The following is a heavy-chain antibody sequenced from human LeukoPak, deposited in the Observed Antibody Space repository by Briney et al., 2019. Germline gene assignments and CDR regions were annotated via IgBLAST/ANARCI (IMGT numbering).Heavy chain of an antibody. CDR2: IYYSGST. CDR1: GGSIGSYY. CDR3: ARQYCSGGSCYSRWFDY. V-gene: IGHV4-59*08. J-gene: IGHJ4*02. Sequence: PSETLSLTCTVSGGSIGSYYWSWIRQPPGKGLEWIGYIYYSGSTNYNPSLKSRVTISVDTSKNQFSLKLSSVTAADTAVYYCARQYCSGGSCYSRWFDYWGQGTLVTVSS. D-gene: IGHD2-15*01.